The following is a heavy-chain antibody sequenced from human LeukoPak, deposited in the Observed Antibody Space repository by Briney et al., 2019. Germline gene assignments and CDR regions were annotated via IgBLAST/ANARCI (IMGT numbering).Heavy chain of an antibody. J-gene: IGHJ3*02. D-gene: IGHD3-22*01. CDR3: VTYYYDNSGYWDAFDI. Sequence: GGSLRLSCAASGFTFSSYWMHWVRQAPGKGLVWVSRINSDGSSTSYADSVKGRFTISRDNAKNTLYLQMNSLRAEGTAVYYCVTYYYDNSGYWDAFDIWGQGTMVTVSS. CDR1: GFTFSSYW. CDR2: INSDGSST. V-gene: IGHV3-74*01.